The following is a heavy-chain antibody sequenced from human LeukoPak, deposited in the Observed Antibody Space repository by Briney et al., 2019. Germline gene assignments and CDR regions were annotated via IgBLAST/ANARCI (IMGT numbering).Heavy chain of an antibody. Sequence: PGGSLRLSCAVSGFSVSSNYMTWVRQAPGKGLEWVSVFYAGATTYYADSVKGRFTISKDISKNTLSLQMNNLIAEDTAVYFCARFRGSHYLAPFDFWGQGALVTVSS. J-gene: IGHJ4*02. CDR2: FYAGATT. V-gene: IGHV3-53*01. CDR1: GFSVSSNY. CDR3: ARFRGSHYLAPFDF. D-gene: IGHD4-11*01.